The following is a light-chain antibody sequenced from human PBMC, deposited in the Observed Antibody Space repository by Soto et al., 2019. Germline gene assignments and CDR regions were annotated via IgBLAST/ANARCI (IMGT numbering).Light chain of an antibody. V-gene: IGKV3-20*01. J-gene: IGKJ2*01. CDR1: QSVSSSY. Sequence: EIVLTQSPGTLSLSPGERATLSCRASQSVSSSYLAWYQQKPGQAPRLLIHGASNRATGIPDRFGGTGSGTDFSLTISRLEPEDFALYFCQQYERPPFAFGQGTRLEI. CDR2: GAS. CDR3: QQYERPPFA.